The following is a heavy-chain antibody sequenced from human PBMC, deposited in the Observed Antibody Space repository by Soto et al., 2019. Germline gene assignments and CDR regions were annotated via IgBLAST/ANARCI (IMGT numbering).Heavy chain of an antibody. CDR1: GYSFTSYW. V-gene: IGHV5-51*01. Sequence: PGESLKISCKGSGYSFTSYWIGWVRQMPGKGLKWMGIIYPGDSDTRYSPSFQGQVTISADNAKNSLYLQMNSLRVEDTALYYCAKSMGGTANGMGVWGQGTTVTVSS. CDR3: AKSMGGTANGMGV. D-gene: IGHD2-21*02. CDR2: IYPGDSDT. J-gene: IGHJ6*02.